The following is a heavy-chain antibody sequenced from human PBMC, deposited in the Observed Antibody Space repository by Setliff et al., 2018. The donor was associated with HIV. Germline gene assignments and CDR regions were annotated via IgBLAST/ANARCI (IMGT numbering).Heavy chain of an antibody. D-gene: IGHD4-17*01. J-gene: IGHJ4*02. V-gene: IGHV3-64*02. CDR2: ISNNGGST. CDR1: GFTFSSYA. CDR3: AKDIYGGHFYYFDY. Sequence: PGGSLRLSCAASGFTFSSYAMHWVRQAPGKGLEYVSGISNNGGSTYFADSVKGRFTISRDNSKNSLYLQMNNLRGEDTALYYCAKDIYGGHFYYFDYWGQGTLVTVS.